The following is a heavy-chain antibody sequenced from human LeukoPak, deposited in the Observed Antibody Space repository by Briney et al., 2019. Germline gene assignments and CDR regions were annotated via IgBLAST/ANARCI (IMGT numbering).Heavy chain of an antibody. D-gene: IGHD3-9*01. CDR3: ARGYFDWPHYYYYYMDV. J-gene: IGHJ6*03. V-gene: IGHV1-18*01. Sequence: ASVKVSCKASGYTFSNYGISWVRQAPGQGLEWMGWISSYNDNTNYAQKLQGRVTITADKSTSTAYMELSSLRSEDTAVYYCARGYFDWPHYYYYYMDVWGKGTTVAVSS. CDR2: ISSYNDNT. CDR1: GYTFSNYG.